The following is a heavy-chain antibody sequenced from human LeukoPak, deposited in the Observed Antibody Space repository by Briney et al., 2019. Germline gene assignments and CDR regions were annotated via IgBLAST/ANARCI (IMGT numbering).Heavy chain of an antibody. V-gene: IGHV4-34*01. CDR3: ARSPSRRNWFDP. Sequence: PSETLSLTCAVYGGSFSGYYWSWIRQPPGKGLECIGEINHSGRTNYNPSLQSRVTISVDTSKTQFSLKLSSVTAADTAVYYRARSPSRRNWFDPWGQGTLVTVSS. CDR1: GGSFSGYY. J-gene: IGHJ5*02. CDR2: INHSGRT.